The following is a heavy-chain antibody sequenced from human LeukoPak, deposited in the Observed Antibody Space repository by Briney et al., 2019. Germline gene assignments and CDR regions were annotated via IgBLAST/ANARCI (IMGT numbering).Heavy chain of an antibody. J-gene: IGHJ4*02. Sequence: PGGSLGLSCAASGFTFDDYAMHWVRQAPGKGLEWVSLISGDGGSTYYADSVKGRFTISRDNSKNSLYLQMNSLRTEDTALYYCAKGPGSGSYYKRLIFDYWGQGTLVTVSS. D-gene: IGHD3-10*01. CDR3: AKGPGSGSYYKRLIFDY. CDR1: GFTFDDYA. V-gene: IGHV3-43*02. CDR2: ISGDGGST.